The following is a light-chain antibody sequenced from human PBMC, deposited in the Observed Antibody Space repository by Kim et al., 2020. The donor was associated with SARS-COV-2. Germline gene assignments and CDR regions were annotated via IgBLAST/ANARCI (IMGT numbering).Light chain of an antibody. V-gene: IGLV2-14*03. CDR1: SSDVGGYNY. CDR2: DVS. CDR3: SSYTSSSTLEV. Sequence: QSALTQPASVSGSPGQSITISCTGTSSDVGGYNYVSWYQQHPGKAPKLMIYDVSNRPSGVSNRFSGSKSGNTASLTISGLQADDEADYYCSSYTSSSTLEVFGTGTKVTVL. J-gene: IGLJ1*01.